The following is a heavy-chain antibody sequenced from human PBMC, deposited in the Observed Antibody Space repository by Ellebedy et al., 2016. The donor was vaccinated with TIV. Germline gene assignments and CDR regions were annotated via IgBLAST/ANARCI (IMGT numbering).Heavy chain of an antibody. Sequence: GGSLRLXXAASGFTFSSHSMTWVRQAPGKGLEWVSYISSSGDSTNYADSVKGRFTISRDNSQNTLYLQMHSLRAEDTAVYYCARGRVTLVWGQGTLVTVSS. CDR2: ISSSGDST. D-gene: IGHD5-18*01. CDR3: ARGRVTLV. V-gene: IGHV3-48*04. J-gene: IGHJ4*02. CDR1: GFTFSSHS.